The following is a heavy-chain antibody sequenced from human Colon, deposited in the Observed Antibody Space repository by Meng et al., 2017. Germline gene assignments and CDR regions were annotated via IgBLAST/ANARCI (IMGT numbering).Heavy chain of an antibody. D-gene: IGHD4-17*01. J-gene: IGHJ3*01. CDR2: IDGDDDK. CDR3: ARIHHSSYGAHAADAFDF. Sequence: SGPTLVTPTETLTLTCTFSGFSLSSTGMRVSWIRQSPGKALEWLARIDGDDDKHYNMSLKTRLTISKDTPKNQVVLTMTDMDPVNTATYYCARIHHSSYGAHAADAFDFWGQGTMVTVSS. CDR1: GFSLSSTGMR. V-gene: IGHV2-70*04.